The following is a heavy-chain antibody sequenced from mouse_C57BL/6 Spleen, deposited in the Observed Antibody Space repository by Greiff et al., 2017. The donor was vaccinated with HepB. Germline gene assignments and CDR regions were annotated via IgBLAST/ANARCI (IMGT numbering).Heavy chain of an antibody. V-gene: IGHV1-15*01. D-gene: IGHD1-1*01. J-gene: IGHJ1*03. CDR3: TRNYGSRPWYFDV. Sequence: VQLQQSGAELVRPGASVTLSCKASGYTFTDYEMHWVKQTPVHGLEWIGAIDPETGGTAYNQKFKGKAILTADKSSSTAYMELRSLTSEDSAVYYCTRNYGSRPWYFDVWGTGTTVTVSS. CDR2: IDPETGGT. CDR1: GYTFTDYE.